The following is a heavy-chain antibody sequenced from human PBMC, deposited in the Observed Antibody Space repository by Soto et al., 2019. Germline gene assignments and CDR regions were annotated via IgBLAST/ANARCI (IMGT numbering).Heavy chain of an antibody. V-gene: IGHV1-8*01. CDR3: ARGGVDYGDYVPLYYYYYMAV. D-gene: IGHD4-17*01. J-gene: IGHJ6*03. Sequence: ASVKVSCKASGYTFTSYDINWVRQATGQGLEWMGWMNPNSGNTGYAQKFQGRVTMTRNTSISTAYMELSSLRSEDTAVYYCARGGVDYGDYVPLYYYYYMAVWGKGTTVTVSS. CDR1: GYTFTSYD. CDR2: MNPNSGNT.